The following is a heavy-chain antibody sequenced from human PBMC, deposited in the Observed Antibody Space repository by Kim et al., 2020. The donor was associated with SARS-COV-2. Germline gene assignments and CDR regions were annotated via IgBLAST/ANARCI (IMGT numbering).Heavy chain of an antibody. V-gene: IGHV4-34*01. J-gene: IGHJ5*02. Sequence: SETLSLTCAVYGGSFSGYYWSWIRQPPGKGLEWIGEINHSGSTNYNPSLKSRVTISVDTSKNQFSLKLSSVTAADTAVYYCARELNGSGSYYVYRYNWFDPWGQGTLVTVSS. D-gene: IGHD3-10*01. CDR1: GGSFSGYY. CDR2: INHSGST. CDR3: ARELNGSGSYYVYRYNWFDP.